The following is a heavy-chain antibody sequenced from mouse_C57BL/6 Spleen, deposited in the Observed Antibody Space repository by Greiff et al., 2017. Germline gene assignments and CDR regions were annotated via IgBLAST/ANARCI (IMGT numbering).Heavy chain of an antibody. V-gene: IGHV1-55*01. J-gene: IGHJ4*01. CDR3: ASPHYYGTYYAMDY. CDR1: GYTFTSYW. Sequence: VQLQQPGAELVKPGASVKMSCKASGYTFTSYWITWVKQRPGQGLEWIGDIYPGSGSTNYNEKFKSKATLTVDTSSSTASMHISSLTSESSAVYYCASPHYYGTYYAMDYWGQGTSVTVSS. CDR2: IYPGSGST. D-gene: IGHD1-2*01.